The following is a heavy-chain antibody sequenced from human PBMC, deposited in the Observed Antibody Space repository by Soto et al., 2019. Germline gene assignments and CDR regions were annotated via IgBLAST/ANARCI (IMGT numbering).Heavy chain of an antibody. J-gene: IGHJ5*02. CDR3: ASYYDSSGYYPRWFDP. V-gene: IGHV4-31*03. D-gene: IGHD3-22*01. CDR1: GGSISSGGYY. CDR2: IYYSGST. Sequence: SETLSLTCTVSGGSISSGGYYWSWIRQHPGKGLEWIGYIYYSGSTYYNPSLKSRVTISVDTSKNQFSLKLSSVTAADTAAYYCASYYDSSGYYPRWFDPWGQGTLVTVSS.